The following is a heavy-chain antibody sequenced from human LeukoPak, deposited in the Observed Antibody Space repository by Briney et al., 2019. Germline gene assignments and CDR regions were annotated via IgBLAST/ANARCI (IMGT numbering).Heavy chain of an antibody. V-gene: IGHV3-23*01. J-gene: IGHJ4*02. D-gene: IGHD3-3*02. CDR2: ISFSGDVT. CDR1: GVTLGTHA. Sequence: PGGSLRLSCSASGVTLGTHAMSWVRQAPGKGLEWVSAISFSGDVTFYADSVKGRFTISRDNSMNTLYLQMNSLRAEDTAVYYCAKDPRIAIFGVVTEYDYWGQGTLVTVSS. CDR3: AKDPRIAIFGVVTEYDY.